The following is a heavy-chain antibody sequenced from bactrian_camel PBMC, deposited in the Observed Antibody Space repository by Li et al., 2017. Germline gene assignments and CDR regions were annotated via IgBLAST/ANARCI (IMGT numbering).Heavy chain of an antibody. CDR3: AAYVALTMAREQCFHEFNY. CDR2: ISFDGRA. V-gene: IGHV3S55*01. J-gene: IGHJ4*01. Sequence: QVQLVESGGGSVQAGGSLRLSCTAPGFTAYSCAIDWYRQAAGKRREWVSPISFDGRALYADSAKGRFTVYEDNVKNTMYLQMNSLRPEDTAVYYCAAYVALTMAREQCFHEFNYWGQGTQVTVS. CDR1: GFTAYSCA.